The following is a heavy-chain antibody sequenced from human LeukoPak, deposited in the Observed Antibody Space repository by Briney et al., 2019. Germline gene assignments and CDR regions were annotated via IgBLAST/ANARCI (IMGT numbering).Heavy chain of an antibody. D-gene: IGHD6-6*01. J-gene: IGHJ6*03. CDR2: MNPNSGNT. CDR3: ARVPEGPYSSSNYYYYYMDV. V-gene: IGHV1-8*01. CDR1: GYTFTSYD. Sequence: VSVKVSCKASGYTFTSYDINWVRQATGQGLEWMGWMNPNSGNTGYAQKFQGRVTMTRNTSISTAYMELSSLRSEDTAVYYCARVPEGPYSSSNYYYYYMDVWGKGTTVTVSS.